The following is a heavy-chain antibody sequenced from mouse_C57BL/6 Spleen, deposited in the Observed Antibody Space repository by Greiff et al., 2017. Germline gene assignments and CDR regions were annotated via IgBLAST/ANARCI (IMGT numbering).Heavy chain of an antibody. V-gene: IGHV5-4*03. CDR2: ISDGGSYT. D-gene: IGHD1-1*01. J-gene: IGHJ3*01. CDR1: GFTFSSYA. CDR3: ASYYGSSYSWFAY. Sequence: EVKLMESGGGLVKPGGSLKLSCAASGFTFSSYAMSWVRQTPEKRLEWVATISDGGSYTYYPDNVKGRFTISRDNAKNNLYLQMSHLKSEDTAMYYCASYYGSSYSWFAYWGQGTLVTVSA.